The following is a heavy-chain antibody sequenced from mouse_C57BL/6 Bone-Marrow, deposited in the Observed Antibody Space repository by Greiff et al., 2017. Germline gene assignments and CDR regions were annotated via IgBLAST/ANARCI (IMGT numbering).Heavy chain of an antibody. J-gene: IGHJ1*03. Sequence: EVKVVESGGGLVQPKGSLKLSCAASGFSFNTYAMNWVRQAPGKGLEWVARIRRKSNNYATYYADSVKDRFTISRDDSENMLYLQMNNLKAEDTAVYCCESGLYGNSAVLFCDLWDTGPSVTVSS. CDR2: IRRKSNNYAT. CDR3: ESGLYGNSAVLFCDL. D-gene: IGHD1-1*01. V-gene: IGHV10-1*01. CDR1: GFSFNTYA.